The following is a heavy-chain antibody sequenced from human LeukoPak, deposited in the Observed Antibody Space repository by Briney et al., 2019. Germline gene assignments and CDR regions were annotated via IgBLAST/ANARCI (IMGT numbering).Heavy chain of an antibody. CDR1: GFTFSSYG. Sequence: GGSLRLSCAASGFTFSSYGMHWVRQAPGKGLEWVAVISYDGSNKYYADSVKGRFTISRDNSKSTLYLQMNSLRAEDTAVYYCAKDRNWFGGVNPAGMDVWGQGTTVTVSS. D-gene: IGHD3-16*01. V-gene: IGHV3-30*18. CDR3: AKDRNWFGGVNPAGMDV. CDR2: ISYDGSNK. J-gene: IGHJ6*02.